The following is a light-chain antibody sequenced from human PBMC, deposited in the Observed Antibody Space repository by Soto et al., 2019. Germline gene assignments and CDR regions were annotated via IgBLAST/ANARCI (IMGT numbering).Light chain of an antibody. CDR3: SSYAGDNSVI. J-gene: IGLJ2*01. V-gene: IGLV2-8*01. CDR2: EVN. Sequence: QSALTQPPSASGSPGQSVTISCTGTSNDVGVYNYLSWYQCHPGKAPKLLIYEVNKRPSGVPDRFSGSKFGHTASLTVSGLQAEDEADYYCSSYAGDNSVIFGGGTKLTVL. CDR1: SNDVGVYNY.